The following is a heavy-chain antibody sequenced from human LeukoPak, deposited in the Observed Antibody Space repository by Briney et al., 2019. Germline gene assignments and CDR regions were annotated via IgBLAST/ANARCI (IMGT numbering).Heavy chain of an antibody. V-gene: IGHV3-48*04. CDR3: ARDVVRGKGHAFDI. CDR2: ISSSGSTI. J-gene: IGHJ3*02. Sequence: PGGSLRLSCAASGFTFSSYSMNWVRQAPGKGLEWVSYISSSGSTIYYADSVKGRFTISRDNAKNSLYLQMNSLRAEDTAVYYCARDVVRGKGHAFDIWGQGTMVTVSS. D-gene: IGHD3-10*01. CDR1: GFTFSSYS.